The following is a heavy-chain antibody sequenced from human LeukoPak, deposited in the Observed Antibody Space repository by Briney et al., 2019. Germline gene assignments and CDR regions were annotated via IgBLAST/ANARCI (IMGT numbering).Heavy chain of an antibody. CDR3: ARISPLAAFDY. CDR2: IIPILGIA. V-gene: IGHV1-69*04. CDR1: GGTFSSYA. J-gene: IGHJ4*02. D-gene: IGHD6-13*01. Sequence: GSSVKVSCKASGGTFSSYAISWVRQAPGQGLEWMGRIIPILGIANYAQKFQGRVTITADKSTSAAYMELSSLRSEDTAVYYCARISPLAAFDYWGQGTLVTVSS.